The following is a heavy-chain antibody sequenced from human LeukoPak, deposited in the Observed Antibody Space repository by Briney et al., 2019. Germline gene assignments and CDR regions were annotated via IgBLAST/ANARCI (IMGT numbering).Heavy chain of an antibody. D-gene: IGHD6-13*01. CDR3: ARDRYSSSWYTRDFDY. CDR2: IYHSGST. CDR1: GYSISSGYY. V-gene: IGHV4-38-2*02. Sequence: SETLSLTCTVSGYSISSGYYWGWIRQPPGNGLEWIGSIYHSGSTYYNPSLKSRVTISVDTSKNQFSLKLSSVTAADTAVYYCARDRYSSSWYTRDFDYWGQGTLVTVSS. J-gene: IGHJ4*02.